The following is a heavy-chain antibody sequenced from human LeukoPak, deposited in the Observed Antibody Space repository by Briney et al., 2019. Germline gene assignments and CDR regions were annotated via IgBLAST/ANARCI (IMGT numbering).Heavy chain of an antibody. Sequence: SETLSLTCAVSGGSISSNNWWSWVRQPPGKGLEWIADIYHSGSTNYSPSLKSRVTISVDKSKNQLSLKLNFVTAADTVVYYCARDRGGYTYSHDYWGQGTLVTVSS. CDR1: GGSISSNNW. CDR2: IYHSGST. D-gene: IGHD5-18*01. J-gene: IGHJ4*02. V-gene: IGHV4-4*02. CDR3: ARDRGGYTYSHDY.